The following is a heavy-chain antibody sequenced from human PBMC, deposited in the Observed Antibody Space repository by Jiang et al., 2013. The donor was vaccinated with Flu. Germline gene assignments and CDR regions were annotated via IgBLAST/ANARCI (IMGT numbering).Heavy chain of an antibody. V-gene: IGHV4-30-4*01. CDR1: GGSISSGDYY. CDR3: ARVADDAYNFGELPFDY. CDR2: FYYSGST. Sequence: GPGLVKPSQTLSLTCTVSGGSISSGDYYWSWIRQPPGKGLEWIGYFYYSGSTYYNPSLKSRVTISVDTSKNQFSLKLSSVTAADTAVYYCARVADDAYNFGELPFDYWGQGTVVTVSS. J-gene: IGHJ4*02. D-gene: IGHD5-24*01.